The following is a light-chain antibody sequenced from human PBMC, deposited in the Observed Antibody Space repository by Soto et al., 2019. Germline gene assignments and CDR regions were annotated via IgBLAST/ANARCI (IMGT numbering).Light chain of an antibody. Sequence: QSVLTQPPSVSGAPGQRGTISCTGSSSNIGAGYDVHWYQQLPGTAPKLLIYGNSNRPSGVPDRFSGSKSGTSASLAITGLQAEDEADYYCLSYDSSLSGWVFGTGNKVTVL. CDR1: SSNIGAGYD. J-gene: IGLJ1*01. CDR2: GNS. CDR3: LSYDSSLSGWV. V-gene: IGLV1-40*01.